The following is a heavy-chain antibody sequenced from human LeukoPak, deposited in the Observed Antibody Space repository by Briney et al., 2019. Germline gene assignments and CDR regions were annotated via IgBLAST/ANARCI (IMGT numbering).Heavy chain of an antibody. Sequence: GASVEVSCKASGYTFTSYDINWVRQATGQGLEWMGWMNPNSGNTGYAQKFQGRVTITRNTSISTAYMELSSLRSEDTAVYYCARGGTYYDILTGHPNGYYFDYWGQGTLVTVSS. V-gene: IGHV1-8*03. CDR1: GYTFTSYD. J-gene: IGHJ4*02. CDR2: MNPNSGNT. CDR3: ARGGTYYDILTGHPNGYYFDY. D-gene: IGHD3-9*01.